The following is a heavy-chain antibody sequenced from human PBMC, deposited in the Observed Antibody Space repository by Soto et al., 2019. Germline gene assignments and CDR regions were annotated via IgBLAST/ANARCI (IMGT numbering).Heavy chain of an antibody. CDR3: ARDLRDYDILTGYYPIPALGRGQTLDY. CDR2: ISAYNGNT. D-gene: IGHD3-9*01. J-gene: IGHJ4*02. Sequence: ASVKVSCKASGYTFTSYGISWVRQAPGQGLEWMGWISAYNGNTNYAQKLQGRVTMTTDTSTSTAYMELRSLRSDDTAVYYCARDLRDYDILTGYYPIPALGRGQTLDYWGQGTLVTVSS. V-gene: IGHV1-18*01. CDR1: GYTFTSYG.